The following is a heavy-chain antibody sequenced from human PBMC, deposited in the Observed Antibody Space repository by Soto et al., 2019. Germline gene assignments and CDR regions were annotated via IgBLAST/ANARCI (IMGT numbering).Heavy chain of an antibody. Sequence: PGGSLRLSCAASGFPFSDYYMSWIRQAPGKGLEWVSYISSSSSYTNYADSVKGRFTISRDNAKNSLYLQMNSLRAEDTAVYYCARDREVRGVIGPLIDYWGQGTLVTVSS. D-gene: IGHD3-10*01. J-gene: IGHJ4*02. CDR2: ISSSSSYT. CDR3: ARDREVRGVIGPLIDY. CDR1: GFPFSDYY. V-gene: IGHV3-11*05.